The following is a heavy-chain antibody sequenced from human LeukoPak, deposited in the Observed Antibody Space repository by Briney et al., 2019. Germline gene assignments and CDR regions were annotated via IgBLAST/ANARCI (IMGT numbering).Heavy chain of an antibody. D-gene: IGHD6-13*01. Sequence: PGGSLRLSCAASGFTFSSSDMHWVRQATGTGLEWVSGIGTAGDPYYSGSVKGRFTISRENGRNSLYLQMSSLRAGDTAVYYCVRGGAAGGNAFDIWGQGTMATVSS. CDR1: GFTFSSSD. CDR3: VRGGAAGGNAFDI. CDR2: IGTAGDP. J-gene: IGHJ3*02. V-gene: IGHV3-13*05.